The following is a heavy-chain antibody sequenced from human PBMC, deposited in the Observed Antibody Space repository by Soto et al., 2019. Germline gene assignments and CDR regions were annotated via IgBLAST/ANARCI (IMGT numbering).Heavy chain of an antibody. CDR3: AISSFGVVILGWFDP. D-gene: IGHD3-3*01. V-gene: IGHV1-69*01. J-gene: IGHJ5*02. CDR2: IIPIYGTA. Sequence: QVQRVQYGAEVKKPGSSVKVSCKASGCTFSSYAISWVRQAPGQGLDWMGGIIPIYGTANYAQKFQGRVTITADESTSTAYMELSSLRSEDTAVYYCAISSFGVVILGWFDPWGQGTLVPVSS. CDR1: GCTFSSYA.